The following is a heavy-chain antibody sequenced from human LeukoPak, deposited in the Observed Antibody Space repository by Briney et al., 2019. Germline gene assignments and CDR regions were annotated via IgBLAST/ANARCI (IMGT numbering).Heavy chain of an antibody. Sequence: GGSLRLSCAASGFSFSSTNAMGWVRQAPGKGLEWVSTFSNSADTAYYADSVKGRFTISRDNSKNTLYLQMNSLRAEDTAVYYCAKGSPLDLGAGESYYYGMGVWGQGTTVTVSS. D-gene: IGHD3-10*01. CDR1: GFSFSSTNA. V-gene: IGHV3-23*01. CDR2: FSNSADTA. J-gene: IGHJ6*02. CDR3: AKGSPLDLGAGESYYYGMGV.